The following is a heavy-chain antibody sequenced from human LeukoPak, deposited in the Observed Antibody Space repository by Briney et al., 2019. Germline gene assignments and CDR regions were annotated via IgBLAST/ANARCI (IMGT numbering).Heavy chain of an antibody. V-gene: IGHV4-4*07. CDR1: GDSINSYY. Sequence: PSETLSLTCTVSGDSINSYYWNWIRQPAGEGLEWIGRIYSSGSTNYNPSLKSRVTMSVDTSKNQLSPTLSSVAAADTAVYYCARGAYCSGAGCSFFDYWGQGTLVTVSS. CDR3: ARGAYCSGAGCSFFDY. CDR2: IYSSGST. J-gene: IGHJ4*02. D-gene: IGHD2-21*01.